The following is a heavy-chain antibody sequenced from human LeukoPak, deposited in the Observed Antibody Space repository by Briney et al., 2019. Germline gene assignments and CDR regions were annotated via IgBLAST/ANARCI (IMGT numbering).Heavy chain of an antibody. J-gene: IGHJ4*02. V-gene: IGHV4-39*01. CDR3: RGYTSGYLGGGY. Sequence: SETLSLTCTVSGGSISSSNYYWGWVRQPPGKGLEWIGSIYYSGSSYYNPSLKSRVTISVDTSKNRFSLKLSSVTAADTAVYYCRGYTSGYLGGGYWGQGALVTVSS. CDR1: GGSISSSNYY. CDR2: IYYSGSS. D-gene: IGHD5-18*01.